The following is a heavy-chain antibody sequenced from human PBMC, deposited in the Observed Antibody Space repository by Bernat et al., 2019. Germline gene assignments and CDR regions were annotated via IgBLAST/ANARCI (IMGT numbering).Heavy chain of an antibody. CDR3: TRDEVTMIVVGEYYYYYGMDV. V-gene: IGHV3-21*01. D-gene: IGHD3-22*01. J-gene: IGHJ6*02. CDR2: ISSSSSYI. CDR1: GFTFSSYS. Sequence: EVQLVESGGGLVKPGGSLRLSCAASGFTFSSYSMNWVRQAPGKGLEWVSSISSSSSYIYYADSVKGRFTISRDNAKNTLYLQMNSLRAEDTAVYYCTRDEVTMIVVGEYYYYYGMDVWGQGTTVTVSS.